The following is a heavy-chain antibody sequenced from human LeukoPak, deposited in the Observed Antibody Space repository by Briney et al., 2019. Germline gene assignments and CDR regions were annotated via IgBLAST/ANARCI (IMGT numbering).Heavy chain of an antibody. J-gene: IGHJ5*02. CDR3: ARDYDILTGYAGHWFDP. D-gene: IGHD3-9*01. CDR1: GYTFTSYG. Sequence: ASVKVSCKASGYTFTSYGINWVRQAPGQGLEWMGWINAYNGNTNYAQKLQGRVTMTTDTSTSTAYMELRSLGSDDTAVYYCARDYDILTGYAGHWFDPWGQGTPVAVCS. V-gene: IGHV1-18*01. CDR2: INAYNGNT.